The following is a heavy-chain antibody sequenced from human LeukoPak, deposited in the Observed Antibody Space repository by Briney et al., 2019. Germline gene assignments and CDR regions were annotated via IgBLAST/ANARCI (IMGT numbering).Heavy chain of an antibody. Sequence: GGSLRLSCAASGFTFDDYTMHWVRQAPGKGLEWVSLISWDGGSTYYADSVKGRFAISRDNSKTSLYLQMNSLRTEDTALYYCAKDIGDYFGSGSYYNCFENWGQGTLVTVSS. V-gene: IGHV3-43*01. CDR1: GFTFDDYT. CDR2: ISWDGGST. J-gene: IGHJ4*02. CDR3: AKDIGDYFGSGSYYNCFEN. D-gene: IGHD3-10*01.